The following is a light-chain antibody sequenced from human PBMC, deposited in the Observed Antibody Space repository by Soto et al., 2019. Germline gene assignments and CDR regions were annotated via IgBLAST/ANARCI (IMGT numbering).Light chain of an antibody. V-gene: IGKV3-15*01. CDR1: QSVSSN. J-gene: IGKJ5*01. CDR3: QQRSKWIT. CDR2: GAS. Sequence: EIVMTQSPATLSVSPGERATLSCRASQSVSSNLAWYQQKPGQAPRLLIYGASTRATGIPSRFSGSGSGTDFTLTISSLEPEDFAVYYCQQRSKWITFGQGTRLEIK.